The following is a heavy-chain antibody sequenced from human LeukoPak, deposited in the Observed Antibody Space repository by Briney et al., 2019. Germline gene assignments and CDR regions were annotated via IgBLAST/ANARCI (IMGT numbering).Heavy chain of an antibody. CDR2: ISYDGSNK. V-gene: IGHV3-30*01. Sequence: GRSLRLSCAASGFTFSSYAMHWVRQAPGKGLEWVAVISYDGSNKYYADSVKGRFTISRDNSKNTLYLQMNSLRAEDTAVYYCAREDAAWFGESQYYFDYWGQGTLVTVSS. D-gene: IGHD3-10*01. J-gene: IGHJ4*02. CDR1: GFTFSSYA. CDR3: AREDAAWFGESQYYFDY.